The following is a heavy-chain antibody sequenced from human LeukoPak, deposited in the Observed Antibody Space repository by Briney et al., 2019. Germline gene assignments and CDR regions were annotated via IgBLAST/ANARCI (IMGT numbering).Heavy chain of an antibody. CDR1: GYSISSGYY. CDR3: ARTDYYGSGSFFY. J-gene: IGHJ4*02. Sequence: SETLSLTCAVPGYSISSGYYWGWIRQPPGKGLEWIGSIYHSGSTYYNPSLKSRVTISVDTSKNQFSLKLSSVTAADTAVYYCARTDYYGSGSFFYWGQGTLVTVSS. CDR2: IYHSGST. V-gene: IGHV4-38-2*01. D-gene: IGHD3-10*01.